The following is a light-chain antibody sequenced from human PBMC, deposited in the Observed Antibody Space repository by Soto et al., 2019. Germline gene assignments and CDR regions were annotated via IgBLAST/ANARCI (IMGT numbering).Light chain of an antibody. CDR1: SSDVAGYNY. CDR3: SSYTSSSTVV. J-gene: IGLJ2*01. V-gene: IGLV2-14*01. CDR2: EVS. Sequence: QSALTQPASVSGSPGQSITISCTGTSSDVAGYNYVSWFQQHPGKAPKLMIYEVSNRPSGVSHRFSGSKSGNTASLTISGLQAEDEADYYCSSYTSSSTVVFGGGTKLTVL.